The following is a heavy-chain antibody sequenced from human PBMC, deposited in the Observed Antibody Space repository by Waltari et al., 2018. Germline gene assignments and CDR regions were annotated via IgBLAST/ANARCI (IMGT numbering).Heavy chain of an antibody. J-gene: IGHJ6*02. CDR3: ARETGVAVAGYGLDI. Sequence: VHVEESGGGLMQPGGSLRLSCAASGFTVSSFYMAWVRQAPGKGLDWVSLMYGGGDTYYADSVKGRFTISRDNSKNMVYLQMNSLRADDTVVYYCARETGVAVAGYGLDIWGQGTTVTVSS. CDR1: GFTVSSFY. CDR2: MYGGGDT. D-gene: IGHD2-15*01. V-gene: IGHV3-53*01.